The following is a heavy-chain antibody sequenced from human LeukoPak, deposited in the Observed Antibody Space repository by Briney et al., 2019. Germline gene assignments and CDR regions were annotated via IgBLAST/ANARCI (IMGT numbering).Heavy chain of an antibody. V-gene: IGHV4-59*08. CDR3: ARRVWNDAFDI. CDR2: IYYSGST. CDR1: GGSISSYY. D-gene: IGHD3-16*01. Sequence: SETLSLTCTVSGGSISSYYWSWIRQPPGKGLEWIGYIYYSGSTNYNPSLKSRVTISVDTSKNQFSLKLSSVTAADTAVYYCARRVWNDAFDIWGQGTMVTVSS. J-gene: IGHJ3*02.